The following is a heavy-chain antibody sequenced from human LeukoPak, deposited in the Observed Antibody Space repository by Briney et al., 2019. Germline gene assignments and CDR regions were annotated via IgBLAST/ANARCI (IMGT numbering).Heavy chain of an antibody. CDR1: GFTFSSYA. CDR3: AKGYAMDV. V-gene: IGHV3-23*01. J-gene: IGHJ6*04. CDR2: IGDSGT. Sequence: PGESPRLSCAASGFTFSSYAMNWVRQAPGKGLEWVSAIGDSGTYYADSVKGRFTVSRDNSKNTLYLQMNSLRAEDTAVYYCAKGYAMDVWGKGTTVTVSS.